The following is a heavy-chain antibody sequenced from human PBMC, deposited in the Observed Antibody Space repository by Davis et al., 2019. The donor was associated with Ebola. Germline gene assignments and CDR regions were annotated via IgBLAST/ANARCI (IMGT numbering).Heavy chain of an antibody. CDR1: GSSLSTKAVG. J-gene: IGHJ6*03. CDR2: FYWDDDT. CDR3: ARMVVVGAVMDV. D-gene: IGHD1-26*01. Sequence: SGPTLVKPTQSLTLTCTSPGSSLSTKAVGGGWIGQPPGKALECLPPFYWDDDTPHSPSLKTRLTISKDTSKNQVVLTLTNMDPVDTATYYCARMVVVGAVMDVWGKGTTVTVSS. V-gene: IGHV2-5*02.